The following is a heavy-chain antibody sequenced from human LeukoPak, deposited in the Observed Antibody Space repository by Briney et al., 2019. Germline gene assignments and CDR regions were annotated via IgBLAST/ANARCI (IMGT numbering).Heavy chain of an antibody. Sequence: ASVKVSFKASGYTFPEYFIHGMRQAPGQGLEWMGWINPNSGGTNYAQKFQGRVTMTRDTSISTAYMELSRLRSDDTAVYYCAIGPCSSYGWFVTWGQGTLVTVSS. J-gene: IGHJ5*02. CDR2: INPNSGGT. CDR3: AIGPCSSYGWFVT. D-gene: IGHD4-11*01. CDR1: GYTFPEYF. V-gene: IGHV1-2*02.